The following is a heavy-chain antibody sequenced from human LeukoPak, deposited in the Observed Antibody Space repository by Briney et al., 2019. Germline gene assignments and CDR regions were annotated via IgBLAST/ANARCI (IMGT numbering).Heavy chain of an antibody. J-gene: IGHJ4*02. CDR2: IYYSGST. CDR1: GGSISSYY. Sequence: SETLSLTCTVSGGSISSYYWSWIRQPPGKGLEWTGYIYYSGSTNYNPSLKSRVTISVGTSKNQFSLKLSSVTAADTAVYYCARADYYDSSGYSIGYFDYWGQGTLVTVSS. D-gene: IGHD3-22*01. CDR3: ARADYYDSSGYSIGYFDY. V-gene: IGHV4-59*01.